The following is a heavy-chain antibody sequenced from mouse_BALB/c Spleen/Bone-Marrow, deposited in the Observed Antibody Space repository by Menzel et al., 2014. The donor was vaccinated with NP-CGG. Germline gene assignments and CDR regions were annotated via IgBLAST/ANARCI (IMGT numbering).Heavy chain of an antibody. CDR3: ALLLRYYAMDY. V-gene: IGHV14-3*02. D-gene: IGHD1-1*01. CDR2: IDPANGNT. CDR1: GFNIKDTY. Sequence: DVQLQESGAELVKPGASVKLSCTASGFNIKDTYMHWVKQRPEQGLEWIGRIDPANGNTKYDPKFQGKATITADTSSYTAYLQLSSLTSEDTAVYYCALLLRYYAMDYWGQGTSVTVSS. J-gene: IGHJ4*01.